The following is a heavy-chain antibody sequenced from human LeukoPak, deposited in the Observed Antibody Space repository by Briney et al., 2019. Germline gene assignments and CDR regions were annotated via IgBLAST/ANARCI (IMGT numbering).Heavy chain of an antibody. CDR2: ISGSGGST. Sequence: HTGESLRLSCAASGFTFSSYAMSWVRQAPGKGLEWVSAISGSGGSTYYADSVKGRFTISRDNSKNTLYLQMNSLRAEDTAVYYCAKGVHGSGSYHLLDYWGQGTLVTVSS. J-gene: IGHJ4*02. CDR1: GFTFSSYA. V-gene: IGHV3-23*01. CDR3: AKGVHGSGSYHLLDY. D-gene: IGHD3-10*01.